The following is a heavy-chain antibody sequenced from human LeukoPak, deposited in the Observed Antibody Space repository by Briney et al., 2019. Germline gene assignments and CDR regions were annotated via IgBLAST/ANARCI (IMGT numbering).Heavy chain of an antibody. CDR1: GFTFSSYS. CDR2: LYYSGST. CDR3: ARHYCSSTSCPFDY. Sequence: KPGGSLRLSCAASGFTFSSYSMNWIRQPPGKGMEWSETLYYSGSTYYNPSLKSRVTTSVDMSKNQFSLKLTSVTAADTAVYYCARHYCSSTSCPFDYWGQGTLVTVSS. V-gene: IGHV4-39*01. J-gene: IGHJ4*02. D-gene: IGHD2-2*01.